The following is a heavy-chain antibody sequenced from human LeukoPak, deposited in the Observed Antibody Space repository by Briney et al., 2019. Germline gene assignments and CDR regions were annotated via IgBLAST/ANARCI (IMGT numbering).Heavy chain of an antibody. J-gene: IGHJ4*02. CDR1: GGSINTYY. CDR2: IYYSGST. V-gene: IGHV4-59*12. Sequence: PSETLSLTCTVSGGSINTYYWSWIRQPPGKGLEWIGYIYYSGSTNYNPSLKSRVIISVDTSQNQFSLRLTSVTAADTAVYYCARGALLWFGESSPFDYWGQGTLVTVSS. CDR3: ARGALLWFGESSPFDY. D-gene: IGHD3-10*01.